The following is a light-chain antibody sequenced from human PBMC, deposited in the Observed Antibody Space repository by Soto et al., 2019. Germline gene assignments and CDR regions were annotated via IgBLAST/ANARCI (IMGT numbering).Light chain of an antibody. J-gene: IGKJ1*01. Sequence: EIVLTQSPGTLSLSPGERATLSCRASQSLTSTFLAWYQQKPCQAPRLLIYGASSRATGIPDRFSGRGSCTDFTLSISRLEPEDFAVYYCQQYGNSPRTFGQGTKVEIK. CDR1: QSLTSTF. CDR2: GAS. CDR3: QQYGNSPRT. V-gene: IGKV3-20*01.